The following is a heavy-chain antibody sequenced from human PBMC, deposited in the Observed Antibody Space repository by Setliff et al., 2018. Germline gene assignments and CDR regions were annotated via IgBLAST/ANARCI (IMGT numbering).Heavy chain of an antibody. CDR2: IYWDDDK. J-gene: IGHJ5*02. CDR3: ARRRGVVVSSWFDP. CDR1: GFSLSTSGVG. D-gene: IGHD2-2*01. Sequence: GPTLVNPTQTLTLTCTFSGFSLSTSGVGVGWIRLPPGKALEWLALIYWDDDKRYSPSLKSRLTITKDTSKNQVVLTMTNMDPVDTATYYCARRRGVVVSSWFDPWGQGTLVTVSS. V-gene: IGHV2-5*02.